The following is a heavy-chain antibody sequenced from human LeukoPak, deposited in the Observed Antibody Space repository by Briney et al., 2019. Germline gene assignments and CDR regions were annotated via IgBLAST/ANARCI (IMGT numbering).Heavy chain of an antibody. V-gene: IGHV3-74*01. J-gene: IGHJ3*02. CDR3: TRLSIHYDILTGGLTVDAFDI. D-gene: IGHD3-9*01. CDR2: INSDGSST. Sequence: GGSLRISCAASGFTFSSYWMHWVRQAPGKGLVWVSRINSDGSSTSYADSVKGRFTISRDNAKNTLYLQMNSLRAEDTAVYYCTRLSIHYDILTGGLTVDAFDIWGQGTMVTVSS. CDR1: GFTFSSYW.